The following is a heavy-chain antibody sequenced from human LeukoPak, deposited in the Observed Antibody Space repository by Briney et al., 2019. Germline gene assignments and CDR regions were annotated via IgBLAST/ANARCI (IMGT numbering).Heavy chain of an antibody. D-gene: IGHD1-14*01. J-gene: IGHJ4*02. CDR3: ARDSPLFSEPDY. V-gene: IGHV3-7*01. Sequence: GGSLRLSCAASGFTFSNAWMSWVRQAPGKGLEWVANIKQDGSEKYYVDSVKGRFTISRDNAKNSLYLQMNSLRAEDTAVYYCARDSPLFSEPDYWGQGTLVTVSS. CDR1: GFTFSNAW. CDR2: IKQDGSEK.